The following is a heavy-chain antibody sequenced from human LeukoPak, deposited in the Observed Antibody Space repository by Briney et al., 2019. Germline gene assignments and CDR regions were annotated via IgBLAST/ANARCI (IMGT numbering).Heavy chain of an antibody. J-gene: IGHJ4*02. Sequence: GGSLRLSCAVSGFTFSDYTMTWVRQAPGKGLEWVSYISTSSSTIYYADSVKGRFTISRDNTKNALYLQMNSLRAEDTAVYYCAKDLVGGYFDYWGQGTLVTVSS. CDR2: ISTSSSTI. V-gene: IGHV3-48*04. CDR3: AKDLVGGYFDY. CDR1: GFTFSDYT.